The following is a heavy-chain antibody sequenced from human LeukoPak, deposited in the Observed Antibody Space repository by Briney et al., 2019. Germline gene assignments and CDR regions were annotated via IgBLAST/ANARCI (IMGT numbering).Heavy chain of an antibody. CDR1: GGSIRSTTYY. CDR3: ARDLYSSRTNDAFVI. CDR2: IYYSGNT. Sequence: SETLSLTCTVSGGSIRSTTYYWGWIRQPPGKGLEWIGSIYYSGNTYHSPSLMSRVTISVDTSKNQFSLKLTSVTAADTALYYCARDLYSSRTNDAFVIWGQGTMVTVSS. V-gene: IGHV4-39*07. D-gene: IGHD6-13*01. J-gene: IGHJ3*02.